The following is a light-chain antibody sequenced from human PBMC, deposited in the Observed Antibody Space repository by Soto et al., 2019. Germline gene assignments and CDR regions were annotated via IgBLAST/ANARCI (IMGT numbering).Light chain of an antibody. Sequence: DIQVTQSPSTLSGSVGDRVTITCRASQTISSWLAWYQQKPGKAPKLLIYAASTLQTGVPSRFSGSGSGTEFTLTISSLQPEDFATYHCQQLTSYPRSTFGQGTRLEIK. V-gene: IGKV1-9*01. CDR1: QTISSW. CDR3: QQLTSYPRST. J-gene: IGKJ5*01. CDR2: AAS.